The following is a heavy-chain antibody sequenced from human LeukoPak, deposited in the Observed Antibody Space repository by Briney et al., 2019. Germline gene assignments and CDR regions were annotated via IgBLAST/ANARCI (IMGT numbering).Heavy chain of an antibody. Sequence: ASVKVSCKASGYTFTGYYMHWVRQAPGQGLEWMGWINPNSGGTNYAQKFQGRVTMTRDTSISTAYMEVSRLRSDDTAVYYCARGIYSSYWYYYDFWGQGTLVTVSS. CDR2: INPNSGGT. V-gene: IGHV1-2*02. CDR3: ARGIYSSYWYYYDF. D-gene: IGHD6-13*01. J-gene: IGHJ4*02. CDR1: GYTFTGYY.